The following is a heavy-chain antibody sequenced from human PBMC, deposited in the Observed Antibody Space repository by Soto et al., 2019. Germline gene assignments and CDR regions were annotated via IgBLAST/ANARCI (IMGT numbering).Heavy chain of an antibody. CDR3: ARHVPYCSDSSHCAYGLDV. Sequence: QVQLQESGPGLVRPSETLSLICTVSGGSISSYYWSWIRQPPGKGLEWIGYIYYSGTTRYNPSHKSRVTISVETSKDQFSLKRSSLTAADTAVYHCARHVPYCSDSSHCAYGLDVWGQGTTVTVSS. J-gene: IGHJ6*02. CDR2: IYYSGTT. D-gene: IGHD2-15*01. V-gene: IGHV4-59*08. CDR1: GGSISSYY.